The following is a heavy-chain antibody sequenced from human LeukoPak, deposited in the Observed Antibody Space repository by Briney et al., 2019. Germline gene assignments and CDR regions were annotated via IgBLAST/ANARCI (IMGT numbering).Heavy chain of an antibody. CDR2: IKSKTDGGTT. J-gene: IGHJ4*02. D-gene: IGHD3-3*01. V-gene: IGHV3-15*01. CDR1: GFTFSNAW. Sequence: GGSLRLSCAASGFTFSNAWMSWVRQAPGKGLEWVGRIKSKTDGGTTDYAAPVKGRFTISRDDSKNTLYLQMNSLKTEDTAVYYCTTVYYDFWSGYPHLGYWGQGTLVTVSS. CDR3: TTVYYDFWSGYPHLGY.